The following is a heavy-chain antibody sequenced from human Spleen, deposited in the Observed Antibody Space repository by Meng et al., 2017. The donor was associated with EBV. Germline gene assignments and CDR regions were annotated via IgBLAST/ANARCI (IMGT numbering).Heavy chain of an antibody. CDR2: IITLSGTP. V-gene: IGHV1-69*01. Sequence: QEYLVTPGAEVKKPGSAVKVSCQAFGGPSGTYSIAWVRQAPGRGLEGMGGIITLSGTPTYAQKFQGRLTITADPSTRTTYMELRGLTSDDTAIYYCARGHYDGYWGQGTLVTVSS. CDR1: GGPSGTYS. J-gene: IGHJ4*02. D-gene: IGHD3-16*01. CDR3: ARGHYDGY.